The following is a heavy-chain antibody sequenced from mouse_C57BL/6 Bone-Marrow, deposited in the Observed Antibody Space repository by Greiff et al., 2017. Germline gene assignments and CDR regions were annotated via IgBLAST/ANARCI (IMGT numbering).Heavy chain of an antibody. CDR3: ARGELGPPWFAY. Sequence: VQLQQSGAELVRPGTSVKVSCKASGYAFTNYLIEWVKQRPGQGLEWIGVINPGSGGTNYNEKFKGKVTLTADKSSSAAYMQLSSLTSEDSAVYVCARGELGPPWFAYWGQGTLVTVSA. J-gene: IGHJ3*01. CDR2: INPGSGGT. D-gene: IGHD4-1*01. CDR1: GYAFTNYL. V-gene: IGHV1-54*01.